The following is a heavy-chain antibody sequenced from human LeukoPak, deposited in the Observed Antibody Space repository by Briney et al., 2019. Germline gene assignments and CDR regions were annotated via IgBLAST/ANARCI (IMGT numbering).Heavy chain of an antibody. D-gene: IGHD2/OR15-2a*01. CDR3: ASTFLHSPYYMDV. J-gene: IGHJ6*03. CDR2: IVPIFGTA. CDR1: GGTFSSYA. Sequence: SVKVSCKASGGTFSSYAISWVRQAPGQGLEWMGGIVPIFGTANYAQKFQGRVTITADESTSTAYMELSSLRSEDTAVYYCASTFLHSPYYMDVWGKGTTVTVSS. V-gene: IGHV1-69*01.